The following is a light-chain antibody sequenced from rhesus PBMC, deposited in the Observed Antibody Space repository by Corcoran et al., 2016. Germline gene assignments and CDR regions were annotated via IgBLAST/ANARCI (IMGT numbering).Light chain of an antibody. CDR1: QSVHNF. CDR2: GAS. CDR3: LQSSNWPRT. V-gene: IGKV3S11*01. J-gene: IGKJ1*01. Sequence: QVILTQSPATLSLSPGERATLSCRASQSVHNFLAWYQQKPGQAPRLLIYGASSRATGIPDRFSGSGSGTEFTPTIDSVKPEDVVFYFWLQSSNWPRTFGQGTKVEIK.